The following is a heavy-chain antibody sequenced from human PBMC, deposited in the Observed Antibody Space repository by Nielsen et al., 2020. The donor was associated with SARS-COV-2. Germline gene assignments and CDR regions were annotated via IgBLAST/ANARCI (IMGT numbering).Heavy chain of an antibody. CDR2: ISSSSSYI. CDR3: AREVGELFNYFDY. J-gene: IGHJ4*02. Sequence: GGSLRLSCAASGFTFSSYSMNWVRQAPGKGLEWVSSISSSSSYIYYADSVKGRFTISRDNAKNSLYLQMNSLRAEDTAVYYCAREVGELFNYFDYWGQGTLVTVSS. CDR1: GFTFSSYS. D-gene: IGHD3-10*01. V-gene: IGHV3-21*01.